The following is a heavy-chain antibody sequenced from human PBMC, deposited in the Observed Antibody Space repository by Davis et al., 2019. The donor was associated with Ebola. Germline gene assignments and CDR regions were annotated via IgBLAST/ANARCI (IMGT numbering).Heavy chain of an antibody. J-gene: IGHJ4*02. CDR3: ARLSDCSSTSCYLAY. CDR1: GYSFTSYW. V-gene: IGHV5-51*01. CDR2: IYPGDSDT. D-gene: IGHD2-2*01. Sequence: GESLKISCKGSGYSFTSYWIGWVRQMPGKGLEWMGIIYPGDSDTRYSPSFQGQVNISADKSISTAYLQWSSLKASDTAMYYCARLSDCSSTSCYLAYWGQGTLVTVSS.